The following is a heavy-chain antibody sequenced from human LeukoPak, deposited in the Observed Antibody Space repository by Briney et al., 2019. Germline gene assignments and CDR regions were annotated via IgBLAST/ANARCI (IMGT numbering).Heavy chain of an antibody. CDR2: IYPGDSDT. V-gene: IGHV5-51*01. CDR1: GYSFTSYW. Sequence: GESLKVSCKGSGYSFTSYWIGWVRQMPGKGLEWMGIIYPGDSDTRYSPSFQGQVTISADKSISTAYLQWSSLKASDTAMYYCARQAPIAAAVDDAFDIWGQGTMVTVSS. D-gene: IGHD6-13*01. J-gene: IGHJ3*02. CDR3: ARQAPIAAAVDDAFDI.